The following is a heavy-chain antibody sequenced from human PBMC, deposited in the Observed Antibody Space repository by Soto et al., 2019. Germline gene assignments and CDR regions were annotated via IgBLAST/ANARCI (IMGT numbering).Heavy chain of an antibody. D-gene: IGHD5-18*01. CDR3: ARVGDTAQYYFDY. CDR1: FASYD. J-gene: IGHJ4*02. CDR2: MNPNSGST. V-gene: IGHV4-34*01. Sequence: FASYDSNWAQQSTGKGLEWMGWMNPNSGSTNYNPSLKSRVTISVDTSKNQFSLKLSSVTAADTAVYYCARVGDTAQYYFDYWGQGTLVTVS.